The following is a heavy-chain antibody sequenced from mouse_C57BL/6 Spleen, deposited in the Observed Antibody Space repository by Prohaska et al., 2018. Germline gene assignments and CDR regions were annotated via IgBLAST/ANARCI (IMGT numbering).Heavy chain of an antibody. CDR2: ISDGGSYT. Sequence: GGGLVKPGGSLKLSCAASGFTFSSYAMSWVRQTPEKRLEWVATISDGGSYTYYPDNVKGRFTISRDNAKNNLYLQMSHLKSEDTAMYYCAREAIYDGYYWFAYWGQGTLVTVSA. V-gene: IGHV5-4*01. J-gene: IGHJ3*01. D-gene: IGHD2-3*01. CDR3: AREAIYDGYYWFAY. CDR1: GFTFSSYA.